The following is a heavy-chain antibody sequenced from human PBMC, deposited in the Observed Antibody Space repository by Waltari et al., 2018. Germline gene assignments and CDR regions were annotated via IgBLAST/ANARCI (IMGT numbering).Heavy chain of an antibody. J-gene: IGHJ6*02. CDR2: ISPIFGTA. Sequence: QVQLVQSGAEVKKPGSSVKVSCKASGGTFSSYAISWVRQAPGQGLEWMGGISPIFGTANYAQKFQGRVTITADESTSTAYMELSSLRSEDTAVYYCARDQKDIVATITGYYGMDVWGQGTTVTVSS. D-gene: IGHD5-12*01. CDR1: GGTFSSYA. V-gene: IGHV1-69*13. CDR3: ARDQKDIVATITGYYGMDV.